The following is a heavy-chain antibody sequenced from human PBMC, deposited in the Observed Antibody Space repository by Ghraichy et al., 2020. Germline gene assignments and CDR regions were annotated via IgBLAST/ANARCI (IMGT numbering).Heavy chain of an antibody. CDR3: ARERSYGHPGYGMDV. CDR1: GFTFSDHY. V-gene: IGHV3-72*01. Sequence: GALRLSCAASGFTFSDHYMDWVRQAPGKGLEWVGRTRNKANSYTTEYAASVKGRFTISRDDSKNSLYLQMNSLKTEDTAVYYCARERSYGHPGYGMDVWGQGTTVTVSS. D-gene: IGHD5-18*01. CDR2: TRNKANSYTT. J-gene: IGHJ6*02.